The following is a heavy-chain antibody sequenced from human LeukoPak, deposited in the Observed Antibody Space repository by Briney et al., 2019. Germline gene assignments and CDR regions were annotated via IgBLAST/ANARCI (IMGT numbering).Heavy chain of an antibody. CDR2: INPSGGST. CDR3: ARDLWDIVVVPAAGAFDI. J-gene: IGHJ3*02. V-gene: IGHV1-46*01. Sequence: ASVKVSCKASGYTFTSYYMHWVRQAPGQGLEWMGIINPSGGSTSYAQKFQGRVTMTRDMSTSTVYMELSSLRSEDTAVYYCARDLWDIVVVPAAGAFDIWGQGTMVTVSS. D-gene: IGHD2-2*01. CDR1: GYTFTSYY.